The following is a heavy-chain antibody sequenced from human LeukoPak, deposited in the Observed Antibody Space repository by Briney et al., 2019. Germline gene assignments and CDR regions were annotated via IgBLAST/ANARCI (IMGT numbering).Heavy chain of an antibody. Sequence: PGGSLRLSCAASGFTFSSYSMNWVRQAPGKGLEWVSVIYSGGSTYYAVSVKGRFTISRDISKNTLYLQMNSLRAEDTAVYYCATVTLGFYYGMDVWGQGTTVTVSS. D-gene: IGHD4-17*01. V-gene: IGHV3-66*01. CDR1: GFTFSSYS. CDR3: ATVTLGFYYGMDV. CDR2: IYSGGST. J-gene: IGHJ6*02.